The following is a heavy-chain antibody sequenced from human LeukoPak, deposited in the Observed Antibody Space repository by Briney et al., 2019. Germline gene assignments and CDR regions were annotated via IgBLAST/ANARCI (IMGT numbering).Heavy chain of an antibody. CDR2: IRSKANNYAT. CDR3: TRLLPDYYDSSVNFDY. J-gene: IGHJ4*02. D-gene: IGHD3-22*01. V-gene: IGHV3-73*01. Sequence: GGSLRLSCAASGFTFSGSAMHWVRQASGKGLEWIGRIRSKANNYATAYAASVKGRFTISRDDSKNTAYLQMNSLKTEDTAVYYCTRLLPDYYDSSVNFDYWGQGTLVNVSS. CDR1: GFTFSGSA.